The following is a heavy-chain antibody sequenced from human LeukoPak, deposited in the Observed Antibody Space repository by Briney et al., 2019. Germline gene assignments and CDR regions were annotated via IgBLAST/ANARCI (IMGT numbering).Heavy chain of an antibody. D-gene: IGHD5/OR15-5a*01. CDR1: GGTFSIYA. V-gene: IGHV1-69*05. J-gene: IGHJ6*02. CDR2: IIPIFGTA. Sequence: SVKVSCKASGGTFSIYAISWVRQAPGQGLEWMGGIIPIFGTANYAQKLQGRVTMTTDTSTSTAYMELRSLRSDDTAVYYCAREARLRALLGHDSEPTDGMDVWGQGTTVTVSS. CDR3: AREARLRALLGHDSEPTDGMDV.